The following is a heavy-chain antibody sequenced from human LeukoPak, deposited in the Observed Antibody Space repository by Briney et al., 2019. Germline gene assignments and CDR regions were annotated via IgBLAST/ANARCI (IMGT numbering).Heavy chain of an antibody. CDR1: GFSFSNYA. D-gene: IGHD5-12*01. CDR3: ARDHGGYTFDY. J-gene: IGHJ4*02. CDR2: IRVGGDGP. Sequence: GGSLRLSCVASGFSFSNYALTWVRQAPGKGPEWVSSIRVGGDGPHYSDSVKGRFTISRDNSKNTLYLQMNSLRAEDTAVYYCARDHGGYTFDYWGQGTLVTVSS. V-gene: IGHV3-23*01.